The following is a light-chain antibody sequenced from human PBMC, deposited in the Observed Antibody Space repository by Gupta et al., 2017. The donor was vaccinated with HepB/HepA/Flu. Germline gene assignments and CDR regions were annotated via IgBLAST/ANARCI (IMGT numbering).Light chain of an antibody. V-gene: IGKV4-1*01. J-gene: IGKJ4*01. CDR2: CAS. CDR3: QQYYSTPLT. Sequence: DIVMTQSPDSLAVSLGERATINCKSSQSFLYSSNNKNYLSWYQQKPGQSPKMLIYCASTRESGVPDRFSGSGSGTDFTLTISSQQAEDVAVYYCQQYYSTPLTFGGGTKVEIK. CDR1: QSFLYSSNNKNY.